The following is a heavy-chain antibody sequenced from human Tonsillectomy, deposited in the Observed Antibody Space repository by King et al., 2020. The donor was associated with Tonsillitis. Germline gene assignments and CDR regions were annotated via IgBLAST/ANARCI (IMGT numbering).Heavy chain of an antibody. J-gene: IGHJ6*02. CDR3: ASNDGPNYYSGMDV. V-gene: IGHV1-2*02. Sequence: VQLVESGAEVKKPGASVKVSCKGSGYSFTDYYMHWVRQAPGQGLEWMGWINPNNGGTNHAQRFQGRVTMTRDTSISTAYMELSRLRSDDTAVYYSASNDGPNYYSGMDVWGQGTAVTVSS. D-gene: IGHD5-24*01. CDR1: GYSFTDYY. CDR2: INPNNGGT.